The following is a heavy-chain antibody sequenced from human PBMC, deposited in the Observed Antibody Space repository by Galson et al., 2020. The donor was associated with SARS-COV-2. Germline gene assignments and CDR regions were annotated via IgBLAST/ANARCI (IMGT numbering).Heavy chain of an antibody. D-gene: IGHD5-12*01. CDR2: IRSKTYSGRA. CDR3: SRDQVATNSHYYGMDV. CDR1: GFIIGDSA. Sequence: QAGGSLRLSCAASGFIIGDSAMNWVRQAPGKGLEWIGLIRSKTYSGRAEYAASVRGRFIISRDDSENIAYLQMNSLKTEDTAVYYCSRDQVATNSHYYGMDVWGQGTTVTVSS. V-gene: IGHV3-49*04. J-gene: IGHJ6*02.